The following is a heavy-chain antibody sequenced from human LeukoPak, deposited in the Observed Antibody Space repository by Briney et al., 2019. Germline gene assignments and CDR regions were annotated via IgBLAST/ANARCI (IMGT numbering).Heavy chain of an antibody. CDR2: INSDGSTT. CDR3: AKAGSIRFDY. J-gene: IGHJ4*02. Sequence: GGSLRLSCAASGFTFSGYWMHWVRQAPGKGLVWVSRINSDGSTTSYADPVKGRFTISRDNSKNTLYLQLNSLRAADTAAYYCAKAGSIRFDYWGQGTLVTVSS. CDR1: GFTFSGYW. D-gene: IGHD3-3*02. V-gene: IGHV3-74*01.